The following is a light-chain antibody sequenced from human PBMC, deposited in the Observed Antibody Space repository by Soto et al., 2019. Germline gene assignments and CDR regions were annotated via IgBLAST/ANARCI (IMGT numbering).Light chain of an antibody. V-gene: IGKV1-9*01. CDR2: TAS. CDR1: QGISSF. J-gene: IGKJ5*01. Sequence: DIQLTHSPSFLSASIGDRVTITCRASQGISSFLAWYQQKPGEAPKLMIHTASTLQTGVPSRFSGSGSGTEFTFTISSLQPEDFATYYCQQRHSYPVTFGQGTRLEIK. CDR3: QQRHSYPVT.